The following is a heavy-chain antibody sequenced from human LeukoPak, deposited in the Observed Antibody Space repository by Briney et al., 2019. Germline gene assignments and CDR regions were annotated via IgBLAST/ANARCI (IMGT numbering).Heavy chain of an antibody. Sequence: PSQTLSLTCGISGDSVSSNSAAWNWIRQSPSGGLEWLGRTYYRSKWYNDYAVSVKSRITINPDTSKNQFSLQLNSVTPEDTAVYYCARDGTNYYGSGRHYNWFDPWGQGTLVTVSS. CDR2: TYYRSKWYN. J-gene: IGHJ5*02. D-gene: IGHD3-10*01. V-gene: IGHV6-1*01. CDR3: ARDGTNYYGSGRHYNWFDP. CDR1: GDSVSSNSAA.